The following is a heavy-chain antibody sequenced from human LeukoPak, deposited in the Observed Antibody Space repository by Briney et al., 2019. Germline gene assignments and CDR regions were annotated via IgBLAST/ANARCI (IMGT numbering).Heavy chain of an antibody. J-gene: IGHJ6*02. CDR2: IYYSGST. CDR1: GGSISNYY. CDR3: ARGRRGVDV. V-gene: IGHV4-59*01. Sequence: PSETLSLTCTVSGGSISNYYWSWIRQPPGKGLEWIGYIYYSGSTNYNPSLKSRVTISVDTSKNQFSLKLSSVTAADTAVYYCARGRRGVDVWGQGTTVTVSS.